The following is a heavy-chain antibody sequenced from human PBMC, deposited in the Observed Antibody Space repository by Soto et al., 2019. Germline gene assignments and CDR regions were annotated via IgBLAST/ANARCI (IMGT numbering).Heavy chain of an antibody. D-gene: IGHD1-26*01. V-gene: IGHV1-18*01. J-gene: IGHJ4*02. CDR3: ARERKWDPLPY. Sequence: QVQLVQSGAEVREPGASVKVSCKTSGYTFSRYGITWVRQAPGQGVEWMGWINGNTGHTIYAMNLEDRLTISTDTSTSTAYMELRSMKSDDTAVYSCARERKWDPLPYWGQGTLVTVSS. CDR1: GYTFSRYG. CDR2: INGNTGHT.